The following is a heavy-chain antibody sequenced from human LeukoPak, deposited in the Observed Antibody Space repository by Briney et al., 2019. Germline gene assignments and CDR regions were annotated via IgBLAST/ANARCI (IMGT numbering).Heavy chain of an antibody. CDR1: GFTFSSYS. Sequence: GGSLRLSCAACGFTFSSYSVKGVREARGGGGEWVSTISSSSSYIYYADSVKGRFTISRDNAKNSLYLQMNSLRAEDTAVYYCAREWELYFDYWGQGTLVTVSS. CDR3: AREWELYFDY. CDR2: ISSSSSYI. D-gene: IGHD1-26*01. J-gene: IGHJ4*02. V-gene: IGHV3-21*01.